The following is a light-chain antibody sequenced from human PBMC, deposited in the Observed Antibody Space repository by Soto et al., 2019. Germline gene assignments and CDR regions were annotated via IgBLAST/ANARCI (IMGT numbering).Light chain of an antibody. CDR3: QQYNNWPLT. CDR1: QSVNSN. J-gene: IGKJ4*01. CDR2: GAS. V-gene: IGKV3-15*01. Sequence: EIVLTQSPGTLSLSPGERATLSCRVSQSVNSNHIAWYQQKPGQAPRLLIYGASTRATGIPARFSGSGSGTEFTLTISSLQSEDFAVYYCQQYNNWPLTFGGGTKVDIK.